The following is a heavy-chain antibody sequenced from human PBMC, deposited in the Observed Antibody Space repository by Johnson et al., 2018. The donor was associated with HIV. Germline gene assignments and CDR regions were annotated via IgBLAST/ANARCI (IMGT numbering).Heavy chain of an antibody. CDR2: LSDSGGGT. V-gene: IGHV3-23*04. J-gene: IGHJ3*02. Sequence: EVHLVESGGGLVQPVGSLRLSCAASGFTFSIYAMIWVRQAPGKGLEWVSALSDSGGGTYSADSVQGRFTISRDNSKNTLYLQRNSLRAEDTAVYYCAKEEGLAAAGTGEAFDIWGQGTMVTVSS. CDR1: GFTFSIYA. CDR3: AKEEGLAAAGTGEAFDI. D-gene: IGHD6-13*01.